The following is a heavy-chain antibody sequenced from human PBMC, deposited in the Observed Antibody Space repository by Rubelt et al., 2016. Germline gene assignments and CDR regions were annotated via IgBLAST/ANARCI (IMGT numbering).Heavy chain of an antibody. CDR1: GYTFTSYG. CDR3: ARDKEWLATRGFQNWFDP. CDR2: ISAYNGNT. J-gene: IGHJ5*02. D-gene: IGHD6-19*01. Sequence: QVQLVQSGAEVKKPGASVKVSCKASGYTFTSYGISWVRQAPGQGLEWMGWISAYNGNTNYAQKLTGVVTMTTATSTRTAYMELRSRRSDDTAVYYCARDKEWLATRGFQNWFDPWGQGTLVTVSS. V-gene: IGHV1-18*01.